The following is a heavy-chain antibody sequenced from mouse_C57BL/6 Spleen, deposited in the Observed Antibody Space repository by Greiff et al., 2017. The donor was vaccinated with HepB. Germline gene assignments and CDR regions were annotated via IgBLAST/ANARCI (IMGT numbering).Heavy chain of an antibody. V-gene: IGHV1-64*01. Sequence: QVQLQQSGAELVKPGASVKLSCKASGYTFTSYWMHWVKQRPGQGLEWIGMIHPNSGSTNYNEKFKSKATLTVDKSSSTAYMQLSSLTSEDSAVYYCARGYDGAWFAYWGQGTLVTVSA. J-gene: IGHJ3*01. CDR1: GYTFTSYW. CDR2: IHPNSGST. D-gene: IGHD2-2*01. CDR3: ARGYDGAWFAY.